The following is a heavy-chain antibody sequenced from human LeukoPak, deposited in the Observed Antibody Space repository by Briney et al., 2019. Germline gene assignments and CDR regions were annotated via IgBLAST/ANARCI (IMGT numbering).Heavy chain of an antibody. CDR3: ARDRGGKGSAIFY. CDR1: GYNFPSYG. CDR2: IRPHTGET. D-gene: IGHD2-2*01. V-gene: IGHV1-18*01. Sequence: ASVKVTCKASGYNFPSYGINWVRQAPGQGLEWMGWIRPHTGETNSAQRFQDRVTMTTDTSTTTAYMELRSLRFDDTAVYYCARDRGGKGSAIFYWGQGSLVTVSS. J-gene: IGHJ4*02.